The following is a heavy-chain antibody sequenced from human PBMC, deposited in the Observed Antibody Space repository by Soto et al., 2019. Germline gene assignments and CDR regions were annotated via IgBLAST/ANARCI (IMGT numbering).Heavy chain of an antibody. Sequence: QVQLQESGPGLVKPSQTLSLTCTVSGGSISSGGYYWSWIRQLPGKGLEWIGYIYYSGSTYYNPSLKSRVTISVDTSKNQFSLKLSSVTAADTAVYYCARVPDQQLYYYYGMDVWGQGTTVTVSS. D-gene: IGHD6-13*01. J-gene: IGHJ6*02. CDR2: IYYSGST. V-gene: IGHV4-31*03. CDR3: ARVPDQQLYYYYGMDV. CDR1: GGSISSGGYY.